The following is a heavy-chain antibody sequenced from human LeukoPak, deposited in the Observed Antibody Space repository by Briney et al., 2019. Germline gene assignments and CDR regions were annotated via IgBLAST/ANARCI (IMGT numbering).Heavy chain of an antibody. V-gene: IGHV4-59*01. J-gene: IGHJ4*02. CDR3: ARDPRYCGGDCYQSDY. CDR1: GGSISSYY. D-gene: IGHD2-21*02. CDR2: IYYSGST. Sequence: PSETLSLTCTVSGGSISSYYWSWIRQPPGKGLEWIGYIYYSGSTNYNPSLKSRVTISVDTSKNQFSLKLSSVTAADTAVYYCARDPRYCGGDCYQSDYWGQGTLVTVSS.